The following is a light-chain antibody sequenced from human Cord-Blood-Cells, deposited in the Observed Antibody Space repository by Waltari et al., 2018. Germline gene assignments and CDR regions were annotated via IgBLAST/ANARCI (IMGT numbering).Light chain of an antibody. CDR1: QSISSY. V-gene: IGKV1-39*01. J-gene: IGKJ2*01. Sequence: DIQMTHSPSSLSASVGARATSTCRASQSISSYLNWYQQKPGNAPKLLIYAASCLQSGVPSRFSGSGSGTDFTLTISSLQPEDFSTDYYQQRYSTPYTFGQGTKLEIK. CDR3: QQRYSTPYT. CDR2: AAS.